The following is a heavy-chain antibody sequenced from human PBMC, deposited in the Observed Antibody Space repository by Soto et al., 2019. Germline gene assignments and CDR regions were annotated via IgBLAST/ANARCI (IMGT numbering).Heavy chain of an antibody. CDR2: IYYRGNT. CDR3: ARHPRYYDIVTGYTTYYFDY. D-gene: IGHD3-9*01. Sequence: QVQLQESGPGLVKPSETLSLTCTVSGGSIGTYYWCWIRQPPGKGLELIGYIYYRGNTDYNPSLNSRVTISLDTPKTQFSLKLSSVTAADTAVYYCARHPRYYDIVTGYTTYYFDYWGQGILVTVSS. J-gene: IGHJ4*02. V-gene: IGHV4-59*08. CDR1: GGSIGTYY.